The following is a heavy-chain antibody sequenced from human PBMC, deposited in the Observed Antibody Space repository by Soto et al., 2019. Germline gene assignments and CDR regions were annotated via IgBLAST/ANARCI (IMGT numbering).Heavy chain of an antibody. CDR3: AKVGGSISPLVDN. D-gene: IGHD3-3*02. V-gene: IGHV3-23*01. CDR1: GFAFSTYA. CDR2: IRSSGTTT. J-gene: IGHJ4*02. Sequence: GGSLRLSCAASGFAFSTYAMSWVRQAPGQGLEWVSGIRSSGTTTYYADSVKGRFTISRDNSRNTLYLQMNSLRAEDTAVYYCAKVGGSISPLVDNWGQGTPVTVSS.